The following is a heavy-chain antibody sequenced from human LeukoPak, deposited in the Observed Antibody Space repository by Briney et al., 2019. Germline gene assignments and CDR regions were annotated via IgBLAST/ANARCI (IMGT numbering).Heavy chain of an antibody. Sequence: SETLSLTCTVSGGSLSSYYWSWIRQPPGKGLEWIGYIYTSGSTNYNPSLKSRVTISVDTSKNQFSLKLSSVTAADTAVYYCARSRPPDSYCSSTSCYSVHFDYWGQGTLVTVSS. CDR1: GGSLSSYY. D-gene: IGHD2-2*02. V-gene: IGHV4-4*09. CDR3: ARSRPPDSYCSSTSCYSVHFDY. CDR2: IYTSGST. J-gene: IGHJ4*02.